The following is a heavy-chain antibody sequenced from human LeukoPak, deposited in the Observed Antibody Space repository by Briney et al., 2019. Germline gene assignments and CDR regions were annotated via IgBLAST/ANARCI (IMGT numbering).Heavy chain of an antibody. Sequence: GGSLRLSCAASGFTFSSYGMYWVRQAPGKGLEWVAVIWYDGSTKYYADSVKGRFTISRDNSKNTVFLQMNSLRAEDTAVYYCAKSIRYNKYSFDYWGQGTLVTVSS. J-gene: IGHJ4*02. V-gene: IGHV3-33*06. CDR1: GFTFSSYG. CDR2: IWYDGSTK. CDR3: AKSIRYNKYSFDY. D-gene: IGHD5-24*01.